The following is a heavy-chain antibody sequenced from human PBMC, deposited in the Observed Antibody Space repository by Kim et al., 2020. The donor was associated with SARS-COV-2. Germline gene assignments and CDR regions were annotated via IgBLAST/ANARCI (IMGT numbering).Heavy chain of an antibody. J-gene: IGHJ3*01. CDR3: ARHGCSGGICDAV. V-gene: IGHV4-39*01. Sequence: SETLSLTCTVSGGSIRSSSYYWMWIRQPPGKGPEWIGSIFSSGSTNYNASLRSRVSMSVDTSQNQFSLRLYPVPAADTAVYYCARHGCSGGICDAVWG. CDR1: GGSIRSSSYY. CDR2: IFSSGST. D-gene: IGHD2-15*01.